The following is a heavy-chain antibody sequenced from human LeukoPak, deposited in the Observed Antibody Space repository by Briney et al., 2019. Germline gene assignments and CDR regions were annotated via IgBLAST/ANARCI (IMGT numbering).Heavy chain of an antibody. CDR2: TYYSGST. CDR1: GGSITSYY. D-gene: IGHD3-16*02. J-gene: IGHJ4*02. V-gene: IGHV4-59*01. CDR3: ARVRLHASGRYSDY. Sequence: SETLSLTCTVSGGSITSYYWNWIRQPPGKGLEWIGYTYYSGSTNYNPSLKSRVTISVDMSKNQFSLKLTSVTAADTAVYYCARVRLHASGRYSDYWGQGTLVTVSS.